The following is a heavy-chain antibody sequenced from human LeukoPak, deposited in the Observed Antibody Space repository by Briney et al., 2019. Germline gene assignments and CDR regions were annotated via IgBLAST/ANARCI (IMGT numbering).Heavy chain of an antibody. D-gene: IGHD3-22*01. CDR2: IYYTGST. CDR3: ARVPSSGHNDY. J-gene: IGHJ4*02. Sequence: SETLSLTCTVPGGSISSYDWSWIRQPPGKGLEWIGYIYYTGSTNYNPSLKSRVTMSVDTSKNQFSLTLSSVTAADTAVYYCARVPSSGHNDYWGQGTLVTVSS. CDR1: GGSISSYD. V-gene: IGHV4-59*01.